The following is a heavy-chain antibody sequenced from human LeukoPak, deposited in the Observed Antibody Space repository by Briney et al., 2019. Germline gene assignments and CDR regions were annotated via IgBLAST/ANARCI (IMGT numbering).Heavy chain of an antibody. V-gene: IGHV4-4*07. CDR2: IYTSGST. D-gene: IGHD6-19*01. Sequence: SETLSLTCTVSGGSISSYYWSWIRQPAGKGLEWIGRIYTSGSTNYNPSLKSRVTISVDTSKNQFSLKLSSVTAADTAVYYRARWQWLGFENGFDPWGQGTLVTVSS. CDR1: GGSISSYY. CDR3: ARWQWLGFENGFDP. J-gene: IGHJ5*02.